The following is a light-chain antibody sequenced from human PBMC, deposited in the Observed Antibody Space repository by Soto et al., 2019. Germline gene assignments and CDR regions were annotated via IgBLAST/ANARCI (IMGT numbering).Light chain of an antibody. V-gene: IGKV3-20*01. CDR2: GAS. J-gene: IGKJ4*01. CDR3: QQCGSSSSLT. CDR1: QSVSSSY. Sequence: EIVLTQSPGTLSLSPGERATLSCRASQSVSSSYLAWYQQRPGQAPRPLIYGASSRATGIPERFSGSGSGTDFTLTISRLEPEDFAVYYGQQCGSSSSLTFGGGTKVEI.